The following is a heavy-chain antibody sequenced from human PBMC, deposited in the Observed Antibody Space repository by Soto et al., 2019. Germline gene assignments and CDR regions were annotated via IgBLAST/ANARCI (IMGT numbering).Heavy chain of an antibody. CDR1: GGSISSGGYY. CDR2: IYYSGST. J-gene: IGHJ5*02. CDR3: ARGIEVVPAATNWFDP. Sequence: PSETLSLTCTVSGGSISSGGYYWSWIRQHPGKGLEWIGYIYYSGSTHYNPSLKSRVTISVDTSKNQFSLKLSSVTAADTAVYYCARGIEVVPAATNWFDPWGQGTLVTVSS. V-gene: IGHV4-31*03. D-gene: IGHD2-2*01.